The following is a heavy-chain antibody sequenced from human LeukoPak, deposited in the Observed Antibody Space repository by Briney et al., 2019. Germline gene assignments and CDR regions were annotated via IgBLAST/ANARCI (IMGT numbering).Heavy chain of an antibody. CDR1: GYSISSGYY. CDR3: ARGDCSSTICYSPMDV. Sequence: TSETLSLTCTVSGYSISSGYYWVWIRQPPGKGLEWIGSIYRSGSTNYNPSLKSRVTISVDTSKSQFSLKVSSVTAADTAVYYCARGDCSSTICYSPMDVWGKGTTVTVSS. J-gene: IGHJ6*03. CDR2: IYRSGST. V-gene: IGHV4-38-2*02. D-gene: IGHD2-2*01.